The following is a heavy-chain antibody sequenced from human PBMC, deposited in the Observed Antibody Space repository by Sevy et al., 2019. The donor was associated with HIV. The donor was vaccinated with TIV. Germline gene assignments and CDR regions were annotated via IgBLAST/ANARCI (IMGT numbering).Heavy chain of an antibody. CDR2: INPNSGGT. CDR1: GYTFTGYY. CDR3: ARGLSCWSGLDY. V-gene: IGHV1-2*02. J-gene: IGHJ4*02. Sequence: ASVKVSCKASGYTFTGYYMHWVRQAPGQGLAWMGWINPNSGGTNYAQKFQGRVTMTRDTSISTAYIVLSRLRSDDTAVYYCARGLSCWSGLDYWGQGTLVTVSS. D-gene: IGHD3-3*01.